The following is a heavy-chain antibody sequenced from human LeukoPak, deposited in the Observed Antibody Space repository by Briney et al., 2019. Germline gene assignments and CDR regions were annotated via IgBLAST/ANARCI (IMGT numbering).Heavy chain of an antibody. CDR2: ISAYNGNT. CDR1: GGTFSSYA. D-gene: IGHD3-3*01. CDR3: ARGLENDFWSGYYTYYFDY. Sequence: ASVTVSCKSSGGTFSSYAISWVRQAPGQGLEWMGWISAYNGNTNYAQKLQGRVTMTTDTSTSTAYMELRSLRSDDTAVYYCARGLENDFWSGYYTYYFDYWGQGTLVTVSS. V-gene: IGHV1-18*01. J-gene: IGHJ4*02.